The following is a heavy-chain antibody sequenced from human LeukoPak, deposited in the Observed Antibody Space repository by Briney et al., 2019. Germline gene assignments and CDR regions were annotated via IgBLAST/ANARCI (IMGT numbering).Heavy chain of an antibody. D-gene: IGHD2-2*03. CDR1: GGSISSGGYY. CDR3: ARGGYCSSTSCYRQLDV. Sequence: SETLSLTCTVSGGSISSGGYYWSWIRQHPGKGLEWFGYIYYSGSTYYNPSLKSRVTISVDTSKNQFSLKLSSVTAADTAVYYCARGGYCSSTSCYRQLDVWGKGTTVTVSS. V-gene: IGHV4-31*03. J-gene: IGHJ6*04. CDR2: IYYSGST.